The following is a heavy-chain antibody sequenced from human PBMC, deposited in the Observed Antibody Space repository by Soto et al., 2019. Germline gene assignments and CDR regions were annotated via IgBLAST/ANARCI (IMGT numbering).Heavy chain of an antibody. CDR2: INPSGGST. D-gene: IGHD6-13*01. V-gene: IGHV1-46*03. J-gene: IGHJ4*02. Sequence: ASVKVSCKASGYTFTSYYMHWVRQAPGQGLEWMGIINPSGGSTSYAQKFQGRVTMTRDTSTSTVYMELSSLRSEDTAVYYCARVFRPYSSSWTFDYWGQGTLVIVSS. CDR3: ARVFRPYSSSWTFDY. CDR1: GYTFTSYY.